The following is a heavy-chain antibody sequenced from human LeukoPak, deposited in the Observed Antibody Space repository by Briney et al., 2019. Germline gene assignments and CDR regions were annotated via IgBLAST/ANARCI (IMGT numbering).Heavy chain of an antibody. J-gene: IGHJ6*03. Sequence: SETLSLTCTVSGGSISSYYWSWIRQPPGKGLEWIGYIYYSGSINYNPSLKSRVTISVDTSKNQFSLGLTSVTAADTALYYCTRESEERDYVWGSYRYYYMDVWGKGTTVTVSS. V-gene: IGHV4-59*01. CDR1: GGSISSYY. CDR2: IYYSGSI. D-gene: IGHD3-16*02. CDR3: TRESEERDYVWGSYRYYYMDV.